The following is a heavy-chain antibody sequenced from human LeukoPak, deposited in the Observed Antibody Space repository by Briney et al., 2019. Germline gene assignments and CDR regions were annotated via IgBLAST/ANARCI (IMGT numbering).Heavy chain of an antibody. CDR1: GGSISSYY. CDR2: IYYSGST. V-gene: IGHV4-59*01. J-gene: IGHJ5*02. Sequence: PSETLSLTCTVSGGSISSYYWSWIRQPPGKRLEWIGYIYYSGSTNYNRSLKSRVTISVDTSKNQFSLKLSSVTAADTAVYYCARDSPGAVAGGGPGWFDPWGQGTLVTVSS. CDR3: ARDSPGAVAGGGPGWFDP. D-gene: IGHD6-19*01.